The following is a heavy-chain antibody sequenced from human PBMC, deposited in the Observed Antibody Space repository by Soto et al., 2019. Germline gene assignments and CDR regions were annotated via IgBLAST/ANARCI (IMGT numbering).Heavy chain of an antibody. CDR2: INAGNGNT. V-gene: IGHV1-3*01. D-gene: IGHD5-12*01. CDR3: AGDVSGYDFPNWFDP. J-gene: IGHJ5*02. CDR1: GYTFTSYA. Sequence: QVQLVQSGAEVKKPGASVKVSCKASGYTFTSYAMHWVRQAPGQRLEWMGWINAGNGNTKYSQKFQGRVTITRDTSASTAYMELSSLRSEDTAVYYCAGDVSGYDFPNWFDPWGQGTLVTVSS.